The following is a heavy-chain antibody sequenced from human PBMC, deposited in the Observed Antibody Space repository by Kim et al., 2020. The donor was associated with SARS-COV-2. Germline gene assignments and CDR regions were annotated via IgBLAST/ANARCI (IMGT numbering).Heavy chain of an antibody. Sequence: SETLSLTCTVSGYSISSGYYWGWIRQPPGKGLEWIGSIYHSGSTYYNPSLKSRVTISVDTSKNQFSLKLSSVTAADTAVYYCARGTPLGYWGQGTLVTVSS. CDR2: IYHSGST. J-gene: IGHJ4*02. D-gene: IGHD2-15*01. V-gene: IGHV4-38-2*02. CDR1: GYSISSGYY. CDR3: ARGTPLGY.